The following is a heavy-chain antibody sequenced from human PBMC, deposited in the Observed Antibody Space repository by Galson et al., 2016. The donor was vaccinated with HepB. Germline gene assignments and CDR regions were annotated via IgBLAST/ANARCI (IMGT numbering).Heavy chain of an antibody. Sequence: SLRLSCAASGFTFTNNIMSWVRQAPGKGLEWVSAISGSGGSTYYADSVKGRFTISRDNSKNTLYLQMNSLRAEDTAVYYCAKAADYYDSSGYYYLNWFDPWGQGTLVTVSS. V-gene: IGHV3-23*01. D-gene: IGHD3-22*01. CDR3: AKAADYYDSSGYYYLNWFDP. CDR1: GFTFTNNI. J-gene: IGHJ5*02. CDR2: ISGSGGST.